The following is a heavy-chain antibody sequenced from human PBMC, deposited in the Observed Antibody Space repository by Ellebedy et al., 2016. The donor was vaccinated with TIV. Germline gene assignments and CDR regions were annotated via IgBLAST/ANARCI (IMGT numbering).Heavy chain of an antibody. V-gene: IGHV1-69*04. D-gene: IGHD4-17*01. CDR2: INPLLGVA. CDR1: GGTFSNYA. CDR3: AADYGDYVAED. J-gene: IGHJ4*02. Sequence: AASVKVSCKASGGTFSNYAISWVRQAPGQGLEWMGRINPLLGVASSAQKFQGRLTIIADTDPSTDYMELSSLTYEDTAVYYCAADYGDYVAEDWGQGTLITVSS.